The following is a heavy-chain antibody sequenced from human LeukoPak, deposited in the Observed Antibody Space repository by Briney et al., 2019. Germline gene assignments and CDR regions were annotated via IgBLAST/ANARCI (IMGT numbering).Heavy chain of an antibody. CDR3: ASIYDSSGYYSFDF. D-gene: IGHD3-22*01. J-gene: IGHJ4*02. Sequence: SETLSLTCTVSGGSISIGGYYWSWIRQPAGRGLEWIGRIYTSGSTNYNPSLKSRVTMSVDTSKNQFSLKLRSVTAADTAVYYCASIYDSSGYYSFDFWGQGTLVTVSS. CDR1: GGSISIGGYY. V-gene: IGHV4-61*02. CDR2: IYTSGST.